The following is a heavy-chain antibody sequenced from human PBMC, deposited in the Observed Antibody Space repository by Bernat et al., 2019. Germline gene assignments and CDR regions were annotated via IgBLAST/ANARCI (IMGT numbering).Heavy chain of an antibody. D-gene: IGHD3-22*01. J-gene: IGHJ4*02. CDR1: GFTFGDYA. CDR2: IRSKAYGETT. Sequence: EVQLVESGGGLVQPGRSLRLSCTASGFTFGDYAMNWFRQAPGKGLEWVGFIRSKAYGETTGYAASVKGRFTVSRDDSQSIAYLQMNSLKTEDTAVYYCASAYYYDSLGYQAYWGQGTLVTVSS. V-gene: IGHV3-49*03. CDR3: ASAYYYDSLGYQAY.